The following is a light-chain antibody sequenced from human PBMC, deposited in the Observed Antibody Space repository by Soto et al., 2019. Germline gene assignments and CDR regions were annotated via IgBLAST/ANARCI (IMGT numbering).Light chain of an antibody. CDR2: EVS. V-gene: IGLV2-8*01. CDR1: SSDVGGYNY. CDR3: SSYAGSNNWV. J-gene: IGLJ3*02. Sequence: QSALTQPPSASGSPGQSVTISCTGTSSDVGGYNYVSWYQQHPGKAPKLMIYEVSKRPSGVPDRFSGSKSGNTASLTVSGLQAEDAAYYYCSSYAGSNNWVFGGGTKVTVL.